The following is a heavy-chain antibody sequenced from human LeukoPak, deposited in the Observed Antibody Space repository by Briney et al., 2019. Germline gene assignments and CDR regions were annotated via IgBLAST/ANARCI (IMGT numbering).Heavy chain of an antibody. CDR3: VGDTPPGGDYYFDY. D-gene: IGHD3-16*01. V-gene: IGHV3-33*01. J-gene: IGHJ4*02. Sequence: GGSLRLSCGASGFSFSTYGMHWVRQAPGKGLEWVALIWNAGTNTYYADSVKGRFTISRDNSKNTLYLQMNSLRAEDTAVYYCVGDTPPGGDYYFDYWGQGTLVIVYS. CDR2: IWNAGTNT. CDR1: GFSFSTYG.